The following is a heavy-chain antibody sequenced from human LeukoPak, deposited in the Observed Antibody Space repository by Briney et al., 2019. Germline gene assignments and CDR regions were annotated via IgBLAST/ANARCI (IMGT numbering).Heavy chain of an antibody. CDR2: INPSGGST. CDR1: GYTFTSYY. Sequence: ASVKVSCKASGYTFTSYYLHWVRQAPGQGLEWMGIINPSGGSTSYAQKFQGRVTMTRDTSTSTVYMELSRLRSDDTAVYYCARGSGWYHYYYGMDVWGQGTTVTVSS. D-gene: IGHD6-19*01. J-gene: IGHJ6*02. CDR3: ARGSGWYHYYYGMDV. V-gene: IGHV1-46*01.